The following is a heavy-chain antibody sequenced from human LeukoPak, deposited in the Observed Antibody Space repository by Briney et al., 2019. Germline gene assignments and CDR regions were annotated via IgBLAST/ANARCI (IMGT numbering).Heavy chain of an antibody. CDR3: ARGKFYYGSGSYAIDY. V-gene: IGHV4-61*08. J-gene: IGHJ4*02. CDR1: GGSMNNRDYY. D-gene: IGHD3-10*01. CDR2: IYYSGST. Sequence: SQTLSLTCTVSGGSMNNRDYYWSWIRQPPGKGLEWLGYIYYSGSTKNNPSLKSRVTISVDTSKNQFSLKLSSVSAADTAVYYCARGKFYYGSGSYAIDYWGQGTLVTVSS.